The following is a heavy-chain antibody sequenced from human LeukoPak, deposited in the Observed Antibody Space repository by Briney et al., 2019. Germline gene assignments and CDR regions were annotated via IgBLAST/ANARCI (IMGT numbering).Heavy chain of an antibody. CDR2: IYHSGST. Sequence: SQTLSLTCAVSGGSISSGGYSWSWIRQPPGKGLEWIGYIYHSGSTYYNPSLKSRVTISVDRSKNQFSLKLSSVTAADTAVYYCARGGRGATDNWFDPWGQGTLVTGYS. CDR1: GGSISSGGYS. CDR3: ARGGRGATDNWFDP. J-gene: IGHJ5*02. D-gene: IGHD1-26*01. V-gene: IGHV4-30-2*01.